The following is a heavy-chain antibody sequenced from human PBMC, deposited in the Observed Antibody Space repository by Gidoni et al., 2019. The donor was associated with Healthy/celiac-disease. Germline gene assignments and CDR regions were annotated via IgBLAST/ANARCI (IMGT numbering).Heavy chain of an antibody. J-gene: IGHJ3*02. CDR1: GFTFSGSA. CDR3: TRELLAPYAFDI. V-gene: IGHV3-73*01. CDR2: IRSKANSYAT. Sequence: EVQLVEPGGGLVQPGGSLQLSCAASGFTFSGSAMHWVRQASGKGLEWVGRIRSKANSYATAYAASVKGRFTISRDDSKNTAYLQMNSLKTEDTAVYYCTRELLAPYAFDIWGQGTMVTVSS. D-gene: IGHD1-26*01.